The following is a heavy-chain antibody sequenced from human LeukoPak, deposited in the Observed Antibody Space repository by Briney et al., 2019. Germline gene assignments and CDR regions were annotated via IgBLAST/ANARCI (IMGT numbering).Heavy chain of an antibody. V-gene: IGHV3-53*01. CDR3: VREIGNSGNYD. Sequence: GGSLRLSCAASGFIISSDYMSWVRQAPGKGLEWVSVIYRGVATYYAESVKGRFTISRDRSKNTLYLQMNSLSAEDTAMYYCVREIGNSGNYDWGQGTLVTVSS. CDR2: IYRGVAT. D-gene: IGHD3-16*01. CDR1: GFIISSDY. J-gene: IGHJ4*02.